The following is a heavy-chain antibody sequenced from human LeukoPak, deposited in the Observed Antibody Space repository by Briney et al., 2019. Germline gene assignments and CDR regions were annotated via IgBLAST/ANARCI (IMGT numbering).Heavy chain of an antibody. J-gene: IGHJ5*01. V-gene: IGHV1-18*01. CDR2: INNDNGNT. CDR3: ARDRGGTYWLDF. D-gene: IGHD2-15*01. Sequence: GASVKVSCKASGYTFTSYGISWVRQAPGQGLEWMGWINNDNGNTDYAQKVQGRVSLTTDTSTSTAYMELRSLRSDDTAVYYCARDRGGTYWLDFWGQGTLVTVSS. CDR1: GYTFTSYG.